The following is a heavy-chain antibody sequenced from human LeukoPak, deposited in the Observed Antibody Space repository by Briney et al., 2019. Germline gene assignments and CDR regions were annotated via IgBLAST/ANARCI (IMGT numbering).Heavy chain of an antibody. V-gene: IGHV3-21*01. CDR3: ARELIVVVPAGAFDI. J-gene: IGHJ3*02. Sequence: GGSLRLSCAASGFTFSSYSMKWVRQAPGKGLEWVSSISTGSSYIHYADSVKGRFTISRDNAKNSLYLQMNSLRAEDTAVYYCARELIVVVPAGAFDIWGQGTMVTVSS. CDR1: GFTFSSYS. D-gene: IGHD2-2*01. CDR2: ISTGSSYI.